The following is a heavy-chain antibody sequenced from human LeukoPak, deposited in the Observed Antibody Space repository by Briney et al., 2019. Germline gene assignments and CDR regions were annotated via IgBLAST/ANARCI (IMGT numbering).Heavy chain of an antibody. J-gene: IGHJ6*02. CDR2: MNPNSGNT. CDR1: GYTFTSYD. D-gene: IGHD1-14*01. CDR3: ARGLTASKADGMDV. Sequence: ASVKVSCKASGYTFTSYDINWVRQAPGQGLEWMGWMNPNSGNTGYAQKFQGRVTMTRNTSISTAYMELSSLRSEDTAVYYCARGLTASKADGMDVWGQGTTVTVSS. V-gene: IGHV1-8*01.